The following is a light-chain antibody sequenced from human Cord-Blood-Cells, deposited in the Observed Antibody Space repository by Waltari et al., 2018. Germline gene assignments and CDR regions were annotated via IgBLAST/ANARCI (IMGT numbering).Light chain of an antibody. CDR1: QNLSSY. V-gene: IGKV3-11*01. CDR3: QQRSNWLT. J-gene: IGKJ4*01. CDR2: DAS. Sequence: ETVFTQSPATPSLSPGERPTLSCRASQNLSSYLACYQQKPGQAPRLLIYDASNRATGIPARFSGSGSGTDFTLTISSLEPEDFAVYYCQQRSNWLTFGGGTKVEIK.